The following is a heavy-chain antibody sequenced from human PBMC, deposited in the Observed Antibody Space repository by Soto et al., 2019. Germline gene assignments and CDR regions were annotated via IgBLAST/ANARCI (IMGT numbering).Heavy chain of an antibody. CDR3: ARGRGDGYNQHWYFDL. CDR2: INNSGST. J-gene: IGHJ2*01. V-gene: IGHV4-34*01. Sequence: QVHLQQWGAGLLKPSETLSLTCAVYVGSFSGYYWSWIRQPPGKGLEWNGEINNSGSTNYNPSLKSRVSISVGTSNNQFSLKLSSVTAADTAVYYCARGRGDGYNQHWYFDLWGRGTLVTVSS. D-gene: IGHD3-10*01. CDR1: VGSFSGYY.